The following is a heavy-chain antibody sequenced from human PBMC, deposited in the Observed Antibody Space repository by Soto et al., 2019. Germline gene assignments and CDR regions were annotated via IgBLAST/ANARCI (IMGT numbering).Heavy chain of an antibody. CDR3: ARDPKRVHSSSSYYFDY. CDR1: GFTFSSYA. D-gene: IGHD6-6*01. Sequence: QVQLVESGGGVVQPGRSLRLSCAASGFTFSSYAMHWVRQAPGKGLEWVAVISYDGSNKYYADSVKGRFTISRDNSKNTLYLQMNSLTAEDTAVYYCARDPKRVHSSSSYYFDYWGQGTLVTVSS. CDR2: ISYDGSNK. J-gene: IGHJ4*02. V-gene: IGHV3-30-3*01.